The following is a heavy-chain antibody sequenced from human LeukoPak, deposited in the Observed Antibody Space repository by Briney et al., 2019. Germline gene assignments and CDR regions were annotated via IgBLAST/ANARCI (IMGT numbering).Heavy chain of an antibody. J-gene: IGHJ4*02. CDR1: GFTFNSYG. CDR3: VRGAGTGWRFDY. Sequence: GGSLRLSCAASGFTFNSYGMTWVRQAQGKGLGWVSSISSSSSYIYYADSVKGRFTISRDNAKNSVYLQMNSLRGEDTAVYYCVRGAGTGWRFDYWGQGTLVTVSS. V-gene: IGHV3-21*01. D-gene: IGHD6-19*01. CDR2: ISSSSSYI.